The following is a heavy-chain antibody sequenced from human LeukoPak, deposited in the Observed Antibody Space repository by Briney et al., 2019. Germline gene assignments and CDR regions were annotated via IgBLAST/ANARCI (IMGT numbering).Heavy chain of an antibody. CDR2: IYLSGST. CDR3: ARDLVRYYGSGSSYGMDV. D-gene: IGHD3-10*01. J-gene: IGHJ6*02. CDR1: GYSISSDYY. Sequence: PSETLSLTCTVSGYSISSDYYWGWIRQPPGKGLEWIGNIYLSGSTYYNPSLKSRVTISVGTSKNQFSLKLSSVTAADTAVYYCARDLVRYYGSGSSYGMDVWGQGATVTVSS. V-gene: IGHV4-38-2*02.